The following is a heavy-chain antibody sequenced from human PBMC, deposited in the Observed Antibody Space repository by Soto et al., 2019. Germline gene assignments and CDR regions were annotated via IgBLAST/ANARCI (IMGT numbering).Heavy chain of an antibody. J-gene: IGHJ4*02. CDR2: MSYDGSNK. V-gene: IGHV3-30-3*01. Sequence: QVQLVESGGGVVQPGRSLRLSCAASGFTFSSYAMHWVRRAPGKGLEWMAVMSYDGSNKYYADSVKGRFTISRDNSKNTLYLKMNSLRPEDTAIYSCARDGRDYWGQGTLVTVSS. CDR1: GFTFSSYA. CDR3: ARDGRDY.